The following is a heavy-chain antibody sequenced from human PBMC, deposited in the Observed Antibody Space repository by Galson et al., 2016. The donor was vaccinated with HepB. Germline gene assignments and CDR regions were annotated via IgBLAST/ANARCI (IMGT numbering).Heavy chain of an antibody. V-gene: IGHV4-4*02. J-gene: IGHJ5*02. D-gene: IGHD2-15*01. CDR2: IYQSGST. CDR1: GGSISSSYW. Sequence: SETLSLTCAVSGGSISSSYWWSWVRQPPGKGLAWIGEIYQSGSTNYNPSLKSRVTISVDKSKNQFSLKLSSVTAADTAVYYCAAYCSGGSCYGGGNWFDPWGPGTLVTVSS. CDR3: AAYCSGGSCYGGGNWFDP.